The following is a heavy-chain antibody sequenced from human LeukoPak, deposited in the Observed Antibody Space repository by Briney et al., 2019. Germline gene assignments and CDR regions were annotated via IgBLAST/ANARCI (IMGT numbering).Heavy chain of an antibody. Sequence: VASVKVSCKASGGTFSSYAISWVRQAPGQGLEWMGRIIPILGIANYAQKFQGRVTITADKSTSTAYMELSSLRSEDTAVYYCASGFGYSYGTYWGQGTLVTVSS. D-gene: IGHD5-18*01. CDR2: IIPILGIA. V-gene: IGHV1-69*04. J-gene: IGHJ4*02. CDR1: GGTFSSYA. CDR3: ASGFGYSYGTY.